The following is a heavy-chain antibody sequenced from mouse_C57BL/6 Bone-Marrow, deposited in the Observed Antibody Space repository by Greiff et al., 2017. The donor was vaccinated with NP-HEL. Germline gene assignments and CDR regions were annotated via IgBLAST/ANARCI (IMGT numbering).Heavy chain of an antibody. CDR1: GYTFTDYY. CDR3: ARYSTTVVATNDY. V-gene: IGHV1-26*01. Sequence: EVQLQQSGPELVKPGASVKISCKASGYTFTDYYMNWVKQSHGKSLEWIGDINPNNGGTSYNQKFKGKATLTVDKSSSTAYMELRSLTSEDSAVYYCARYSTTVVATNDYWGQGTTLTVSS. J-gene: IGHJ2*01. D-gene: IGHD1-1*01. CDR2: INPNNGGT.